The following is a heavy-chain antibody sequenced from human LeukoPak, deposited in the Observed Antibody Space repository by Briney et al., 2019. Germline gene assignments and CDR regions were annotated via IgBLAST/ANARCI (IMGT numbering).Heavy chain of an antibody. CDR1: GGPISSYY. Sequence: SETLSLTCTVSGGPISSYYWSWIRQPPGKGLEWIGYIYYSGSNNYNPSLKSRVTISVDTSKNQFSLKLSSVTAADTAVYYCAGSEYWGQGTLVTVSS. J-gene: IGHJ4*02. V-gene: IGHV4-59*01. CDR3: AGSEY. CDR2: IYYSGSN.